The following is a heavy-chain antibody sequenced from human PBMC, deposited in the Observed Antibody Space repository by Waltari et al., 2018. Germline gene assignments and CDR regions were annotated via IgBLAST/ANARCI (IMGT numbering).Heavy chain of an antibody. Sequence: QVQLQQWGAGLLKPSETLSLTCAVYGGSFSGYYWSWIRQPPGKGLEWIGEINHSGSTNYNPSLKSRVTISVDTSKNQFSLKLSSVTAADTAVYYCARVMGSSSSGDYWGQGTLVTVSS. CDR2: INHSGST. J-gene: IGHJ4*02. CDR3: ARVMGSSSSGDY. CDR1: GGSFSGYY. D-gene: IGHD6-6*01. V-gene: IGHV4-34*01.